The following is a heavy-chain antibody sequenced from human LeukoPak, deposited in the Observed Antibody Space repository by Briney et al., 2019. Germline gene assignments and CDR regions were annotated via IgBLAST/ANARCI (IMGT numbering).Heavy chain of an antibody. CDR3: ARDGSPFDH. CDR1: GFTFSAYW. Sequence: AGGSLRLSCAASGFTFSAYWMSWVRQTPGKGLEWVANIKQDGSEIYYVDSVKGRFTISRDNAKNSLYLQVNSLRVEDTAVCYRARDGSPFDHWGQGTLVTVSS. J-gene: IGHJ4*02. D-gene: IGHD3-10*01. V-gene: IGHV3-7*01. CDR2: IKQDGSEI.